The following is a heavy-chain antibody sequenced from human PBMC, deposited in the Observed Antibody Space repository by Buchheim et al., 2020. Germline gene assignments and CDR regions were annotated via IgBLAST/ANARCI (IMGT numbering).Heavy chain of an antibody. CDR2: ISGSGDRT. J-gene: IGHJ6*02. D-gene: IGHD4-11*01. Sequence: EVQLLESGGGLVRPGGSLRLSCAASGFTFSSYAMSWVRQAPGKGLEWVLSISGSGDRTHYADSVKGRFTISRDNAENTLVLHMNSLRADDTALYYCAKETTLSSLDVWGQGTT. CDR3: AKETTLSSLDV. V-gene: IGHV3-23*01. CDR1: GFTFSSYA.